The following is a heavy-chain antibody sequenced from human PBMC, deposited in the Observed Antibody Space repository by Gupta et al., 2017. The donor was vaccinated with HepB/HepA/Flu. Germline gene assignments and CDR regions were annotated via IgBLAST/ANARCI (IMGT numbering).Heavy chain of an antibody. CDR3: ARVVSNWFDP. D-gene: IGHD1-14*01. CDR1: GGSISSGDYY. CDR2: IYYSGST. J-gene: IGHJ5*02. Sequence: QVQLQESGPGLVKPSQTLSLTCTVSGGSISSGDYYWSWIRQPPGKGLEWIGYIYYSGSTDDNPSLKSRVTISVDTSKNQFSLKMRSVTAADTAVYDGARVVSNWFDPGGQGTLVTVSS. V-gene: IGHV4-30-4*01.